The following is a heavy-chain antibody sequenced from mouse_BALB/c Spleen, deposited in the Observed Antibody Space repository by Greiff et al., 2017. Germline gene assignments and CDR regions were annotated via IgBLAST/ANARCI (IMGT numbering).Heavy chain of an antibody. CDR2: ISDGGSYT. D-gene: IGHD1-1*01. CDR1: GFTFSDYY. V-gene: IGHV5-4*02. CDR3: ARGDYYGPMDY. J-gene: IGHJ4*01. Sequence: EVKVEESGGGLVKPGGSLKLSCAASGFTFSDYYMYWVRQTPEKRLEWVATISDGGSYTYYPDSVKGRFTISRDNAKNNLYLQMSSLKSEDTAMYYCARGDYYGPMDYWGQGTSVTVSS.